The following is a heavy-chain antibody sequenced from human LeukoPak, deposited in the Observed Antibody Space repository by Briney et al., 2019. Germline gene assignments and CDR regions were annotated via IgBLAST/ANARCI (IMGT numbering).Heavy chain of an antibody. D-gene: IGHD2-15*01. V-gene: IGHV4-39*01. Sequence: SETLSLTCTVSGGSISSSSYYWGWIRQPPGKGLEWIGSMYYSGTTYYNPSLKSRVTIFVDTSKNQFSLKLSSVSAADTAVYYCARHNVAATLFDYWGQGTLVTVSS. CDR2: MYYSGTT. CDR3: ARHNVAATLFDY. CDR1: GGSISSSSYY. J-gene: IGHJ4*02.